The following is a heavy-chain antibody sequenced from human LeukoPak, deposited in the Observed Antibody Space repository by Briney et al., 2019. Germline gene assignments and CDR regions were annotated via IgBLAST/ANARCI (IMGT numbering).Heavy chain of an antibody. CDR3: ARASYYYDSSGYYFKDDAFDI. CDR2: ISSSSSTI. Sequence: QSGGSLRLSCAASGFTFSSYAMSWVRQAPGKGLEWVSYISSSSSTIYYADSVKGRFTISRDNAKNSLYLQMNSLRAEDTAVYYCARASYYYDSSGYYFKDDAFDIWGQGTMVTVSS. D-gene: IGHD3-22*01. V-gene: IGHV3-48*04. CDR1: GFTFSSYA. J-gene: IGHJ3*02.